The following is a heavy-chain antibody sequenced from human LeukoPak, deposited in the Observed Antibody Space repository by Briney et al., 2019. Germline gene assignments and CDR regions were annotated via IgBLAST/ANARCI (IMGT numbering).Heavy chain of an antibody. V-gene: IGHV4-38-2*02. J-gene: IGHJ1*01. CDR1: DYSISSGYY. CDR3: ARGSSGNWYYFQD. Sequence: SETLSLTCTVSDYSISSGYYWGWIRQPPGKGLEWIGYICHSGGTKYNPSLKSRVTISADTSKNQISLKLSSGTAADTAVYYCARGSSGNWYYFQDWGQGTLVTVSS. CDR2: ICHSGGT. D-gene: IGHD6-13*01.